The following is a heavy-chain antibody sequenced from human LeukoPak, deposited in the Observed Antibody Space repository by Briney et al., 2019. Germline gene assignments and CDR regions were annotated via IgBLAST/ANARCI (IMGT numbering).Heavy chain of an antibody. CDR2: IYYSGST. Sequence: SETLSLTCTVSGGSISSYYWSWIRQPPGKGLEWIGYIYYSGSTNYNPSLKSRVTISVDTSKNQFSLKLSSVTAADTALYYCARAPGAATFDPWGQGTLVTVSS. V-gene: IGHV4-59*01. J-gene: IGHJ5*02. CDR3: ARAPGAATFDP. D-gene: IGHD6-25*01. CDR1: GGSISSYY.